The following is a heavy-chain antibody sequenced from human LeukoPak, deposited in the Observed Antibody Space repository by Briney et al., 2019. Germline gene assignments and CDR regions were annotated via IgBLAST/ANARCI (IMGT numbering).Heavy chain of an antibody. CDR2: INPSGGST. CDR1: GYTFTSYY. Sequence: ASVKVSCKASGYTFTSYYMHWVRQAPGQGLEWMGIINPSGGSTSYAQKFQGRVTMTRDMSTSTVYMELSSLRSEDTAVYYCASRYNWNHWFDPWGQGTLVTVSS. CDR3: ASRYNWNHWFDP. D-gene: IGHD1-20*01. V-gene: IGHV1-46*01. J-gene: IGHJ5*02.